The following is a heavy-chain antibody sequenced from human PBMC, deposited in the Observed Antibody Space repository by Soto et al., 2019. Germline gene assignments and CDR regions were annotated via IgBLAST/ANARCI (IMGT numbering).Heavy chain of an antibody. V-gene: IGHV3-7*01. CDR3: VRDQGYHSFEY. J-gene: IGHJ4*02. Sequence: EVQLVESGGGLVQPGGSLRLSCAASGFTFSNHWMGWVRQAPGKGLEWVADISPDGSQKYYLDSVKGRFTISRDNAQTSLYLQMNGLGAEDTAVYFCVRDQGYHSFEYWGQGTLVTVSS. CDR2: ISPDGSQK. D-gene: IGHD3-16*02. CDR1: GFTFSNHW.